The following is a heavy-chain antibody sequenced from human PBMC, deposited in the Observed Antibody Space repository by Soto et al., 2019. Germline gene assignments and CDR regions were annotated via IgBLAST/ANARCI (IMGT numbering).Heavy chain of an antibody. CDR1: GYTFTSYY. CDR2: INPSGGST. Sequence: ASVKVSCKASGYTFTSYYMHWVRQAPGQGLEWMGIINPSGGSTSYAQKFQGRVTMTRDTSTSTVYMELSSLRSEDTAVYYCARDLMMTRHYDSSGYPQIGAFGIWGQGIMVTVSS. V-gene: IGHV1-46*01. J-gene: IGHJ3*02. CDR3: ARDLMMTRHYDSSGYPQIGAFGI. D-gene: IGHD3-22*01.